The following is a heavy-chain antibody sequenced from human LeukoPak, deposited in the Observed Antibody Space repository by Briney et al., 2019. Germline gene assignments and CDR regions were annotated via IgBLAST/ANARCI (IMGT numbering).Heavy chain of an antibody. CDR2: IIPFLGVA. CDR3: ARLDLDTPMGDY. D-gene: IGHD5-18*01. J-gene: IGHJ4*02. V-gene: IGHV1-69*04. CDR1: GGTFSSYG. Sequence: SVKVSCKVSGGTFSSYGISWVRQAPGLGLEWMGRIIPFLGVAKSAQKFQGRVTITADTSTSTAYMELTSLTSEDTAIYYCARLDLDTPMGDYWGRGTLVTVSS.